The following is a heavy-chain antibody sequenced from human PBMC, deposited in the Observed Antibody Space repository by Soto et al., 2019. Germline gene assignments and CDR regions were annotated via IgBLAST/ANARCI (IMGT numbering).Heavy chain of an antibody. CDR1: GGTFSSYA. V-gene: IGHV1-69*13. CDR2: VIPIFGTA. J-gene: IGHJ6*02. CDR3: ARHDCSSTSCYVHYYYYYGMDV. D-gene: IGHD2-2*01. Sequence: ASVKGSFKGSGGTFSSYAISWVRQAPGQGVEVMGGVIPIFGTANYAQKFQGRVTITADESTSTAYMELSSLRSEDTAVYYCARHDCSSTSCYVHYYYYYGMDVWGQGTTVTVSS.